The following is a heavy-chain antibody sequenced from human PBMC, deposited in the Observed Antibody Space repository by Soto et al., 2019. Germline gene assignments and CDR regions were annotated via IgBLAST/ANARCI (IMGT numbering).Heavy chain of an antibody. CDR3: ARDRSCSGGSCFNWFDP. CDR2: INSDGSST. Sequence: EVQLVESGGGLVQPGGSLRLSCAASGFTFSSYWMHWVRQAPGKGLVWVSRINSDGSSTSYADSVKGRFTISSDNAKNTLYLQMNSLRAEDTAVYYCARDRSCSGGSCFNWFDPWGQGTLVTVSS. V-gene: IGHV3-74*01. J-gene: IGHJ5*02. CDR1: GFTFSSYW. D-gene: IGHD2-15*01.